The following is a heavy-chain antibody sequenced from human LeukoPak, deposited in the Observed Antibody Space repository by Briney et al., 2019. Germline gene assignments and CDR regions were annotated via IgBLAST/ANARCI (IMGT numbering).Heavy chain of an antibody. J-gene: IGHJ5*02. CDR2: INHSGST. CDR1: GGSFSGYY. Sequence: SETLSLTCAVYGGSFSGYYWSWIRQPPGKGLEWIGEINHSGSTNYNPSLKSRVPISVDTSKNQFSLKLSSVTAADTAVYYCARGRKIAVAVSWFDPWGQGTLVTVSS. D-gene: IGHD6-19*01. V-gene: IGHV4-34*01. CDR3: ARGRKIAVAVSWFDP.